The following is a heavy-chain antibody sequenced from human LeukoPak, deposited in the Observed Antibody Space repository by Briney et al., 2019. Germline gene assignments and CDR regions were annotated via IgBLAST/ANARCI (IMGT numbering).Heavy chain of an antibody. D-gene: IGHD3-16*02. CDR3: ARGFVHAFDL. CDR2: IGVTGDT. V-gene: IGHV3-13*04. J-gene: IGHJ3*01. CDR1: GFTFSGYD. Sequence: PGWSLRLSCAASGFTFSGYDMHCVRQPTGKGLEWVSAIGVTGDTYYAGSVKGRFTMSRENAKNSLYLQLDSLRAGDTAVYYCARGFVHAFDLWGQGTMVTVSS.